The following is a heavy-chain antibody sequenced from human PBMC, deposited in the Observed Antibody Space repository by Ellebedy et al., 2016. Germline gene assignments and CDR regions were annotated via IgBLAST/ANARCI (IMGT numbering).Heavy chain of an antibody. V-gene: IGHV3-30*03. CDR2: TSSDGNAK. Sequence: GESLKISXEASGFTFSNYSMNWVRQAPGKGLEWVAVTSSDGNAKYYADSVKGRFTISRDNSKNTLYLQMNSLRAEDTAVYYCGGGGGGFDIWGQGTMVTVSS. J-gene: IGHJ3*02. D-gene: IGHD3-16*01. CDR1: GFTFSNYS. CDR3: GGGGGGFDI.